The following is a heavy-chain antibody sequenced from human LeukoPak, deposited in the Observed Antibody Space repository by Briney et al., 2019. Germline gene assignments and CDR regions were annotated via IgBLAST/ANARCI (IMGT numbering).Heavy chain of an antibody. CDR3: ARAGFGEHLDY. Sequence: ASVKLSCKASGYTFTTYYIHWVRQAPGQGLGWMGIINPSGGSTSYAQKFQGRVTMTRDTSTSTVYMELSSLRSEDTAVYFCARAGFGEHLDYWGQGTLVTVSS. CDR2: INPSGGST. D-gene: IGHD3-10*01. J-gene: IGHJ4*02. V-gene: IGHV1-46*01. CDR1: GYTFTTYY.